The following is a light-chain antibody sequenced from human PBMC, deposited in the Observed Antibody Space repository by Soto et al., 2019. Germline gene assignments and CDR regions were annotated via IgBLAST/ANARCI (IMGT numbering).Light chain of an antibody. J-gene: IGKJ2*01. Sequence: EVVLTQSPGTLSLSPGERATLSCRASQSVSNNYFAWYQQKPGQAPRLLIFGSSDRATGIPDRFSGSGSGTDFTLTISRLEPEDFVVYYCQQYGSSPPYTFGQGTKLEIK. CDR3: QQYGSSPPYT. CDR2: GSS. CDR1: QSVSNNY. V-gene: IGKV3-20*01.